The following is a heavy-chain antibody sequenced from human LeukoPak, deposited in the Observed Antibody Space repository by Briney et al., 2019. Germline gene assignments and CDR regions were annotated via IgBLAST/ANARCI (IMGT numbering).Heavy chain of an antibody. Sequence: GGSLRLSCAASGFTFDDYGMSWVRQAPGKGLEWVSGVNWNGGSTGYADSVKGRFTISRDNAKNSLYLQTNSLRAEDTALYYCAREAGGDYGDYYYYYYMDVWGKGTTVTVSS. J-gene: IGHJ6*03. CDR1: GFTFDDYG. CDR2: VNWNGGST. V-gene: IGHV3-20*04. CDR3: AREAGGDYGDYYYYYYMDV. D-gene: IGHD4/OR15-4a*01.